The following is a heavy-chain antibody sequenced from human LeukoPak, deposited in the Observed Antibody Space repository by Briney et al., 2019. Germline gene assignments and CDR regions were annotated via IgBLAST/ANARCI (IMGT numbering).Heavy chain of an antibody. Sequence: SETLSLTCTVSGGSISPYYWSWIRQPPGKGLEWIGYVYSSGSTNYNPSLESRVTISIYTSNNQFSLKLSSVTAADTAVYYCVRHDTARYYFDCWGQGTLVTVSS. J-gene: IGHJ4*02. D-gene: IGHD2-21*02. CDR2: VYSSGST. V-gene: IGHV4-59*01. CDR1: GGSISPYY. CDR3: VRHDTARYYFDC.